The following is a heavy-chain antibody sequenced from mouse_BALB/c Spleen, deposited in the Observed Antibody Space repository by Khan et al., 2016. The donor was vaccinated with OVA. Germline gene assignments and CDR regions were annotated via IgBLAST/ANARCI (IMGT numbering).Heavy chain of an antibody. Sequence: QVQLKQSGAELAKPGASVKMSCKASGYTFINYWMNWVKQRPGQGLEWIGYINPTTGYTEYNLKFKDKATLTADKSSSTAYMQLSSLTSEDSAVYYCARRGLRWDFDYWGQGTTLTVS. CDR1: GYTFINYW. CDR2: INPTTGYT. J-gene: IGHJ2*01. CDR3: ARRGLRWDFDY. V-gene: IGHV1-7*01. D-gene: IGHD1-1*01.